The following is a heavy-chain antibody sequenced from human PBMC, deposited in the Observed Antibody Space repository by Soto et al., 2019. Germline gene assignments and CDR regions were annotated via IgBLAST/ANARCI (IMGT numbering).Heavy chain of an antibody. CDR2: ISGGSGTI. CDR1: GFTFSDYA. V-gene: IGHV3-23*01. CDR3: AKGAGFKVRGNYLPP. Sequence: EVQLLESGGDLVQPGGSLRLSCAASGFTFSDYAMIWVRQAPGKGLEWVSGISGGSGTIFYADSVKGRFTISRDNSKENLYLQVNPLRGEETALYYCAKGAGFKVRGNYLPPWGQGTLVTVSS. D-gene: IGHD1-1*01. J-gene: IGHJ5*02.